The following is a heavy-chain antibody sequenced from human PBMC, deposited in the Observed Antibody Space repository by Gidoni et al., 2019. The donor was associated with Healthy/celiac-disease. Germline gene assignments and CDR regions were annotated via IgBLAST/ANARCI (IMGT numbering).Heavy chain of an antibody. CDR1: GVTFSSYA. CDR2: ISYDGSNK. D-gene: IGHD3-9*01. J-gene: IGHJ3*02. V-gene: IGHV3-30-3*01. CDR3: ARDNGDEYYDILTGYYQPSDAFDI. Sequence: GVTFSSYAMHWVRQAPGKGLEWVAVISYDGSNKYSADSVKGRFTISRDNSKNTLYLQMNSLRAEDTAVYYCARDNGDEYYDILTGYYQPSDAFDIWGQGTMVTVSS.